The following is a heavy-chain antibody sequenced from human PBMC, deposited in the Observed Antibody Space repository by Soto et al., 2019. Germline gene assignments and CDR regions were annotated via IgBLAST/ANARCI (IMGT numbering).Heavy chain of an antibody. CDR3: ARDSITMIVVPSYGMDV. J-gene: IGHJ6*02. CDR1: GGTFSSYA. D-gene: IGHD3-22*01. Sequence: GASVKVSCKASGGTFSSYAISWVRQAPGQGLEWMGGIIPIFGTANYAQKFQGRVAITADESTSTAYMELSSLRSEDTAVYYCARDSITMIVVPSYGMDVWGQGTTVTVSS. V-gene: IGHV1-69*13. CDR2: IIPIFGTA.